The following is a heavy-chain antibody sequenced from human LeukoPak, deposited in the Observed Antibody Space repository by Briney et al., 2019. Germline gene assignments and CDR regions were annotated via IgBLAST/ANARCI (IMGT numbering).Heavy chain of an antibody. CDR2: IYPGDSDT. D-gene: IGHD3-10*01. V-gene: IGHV5-51*06. CDR1: GYSFTSYW. J-gene: IGHJ3*02. CDR3: ARCLGELYLRHAFDI. Sequence: GGSLKISCKGSGYSFTSYWIGWVRQMPGKGLEGMGIIYPGDSDTRYSPSFQGQVTISADKSISTAYLQWSSLKASDTAMYYCARCLGELYLRHAFDIWGQGTMVTVSS.